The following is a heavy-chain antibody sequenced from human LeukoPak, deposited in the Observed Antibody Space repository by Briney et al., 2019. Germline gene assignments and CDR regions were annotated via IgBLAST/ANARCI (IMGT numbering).Heavy chain of an antibody. Sequence: GGSLRLSCAASGFTFSSYSMNWVRQAPGKGLEWVSSISSSSSYIYYADSVKGRFTISRDNAKNSLYLQMNSLRAEDTAVYYCARVGGYSYGRFSDYWGQGTLVTVSS. D-gene: IGHD5-18*01. J-gene: IGHJ4*02. CDR1: GFTFSSYS. V-gene: IGHV3-21*01. CDR2: ISSSSSYI. CDR3: ARVGGYSYGRFSDY.